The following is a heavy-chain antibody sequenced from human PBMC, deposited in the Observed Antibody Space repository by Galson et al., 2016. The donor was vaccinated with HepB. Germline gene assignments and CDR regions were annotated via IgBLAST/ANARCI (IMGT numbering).Heavy chain of an antibody. Sequence: SLRLSCAASGFTVSSNYMSWVRQAPGKGLEWVSVIYSGGSTYYADSVKGRFTISRDNSKNTLYLQMNSLRAADTALYYCARQRRGGPSDYWGQGMLVIVSS. CDR3: ARQRRGGPSDY. J-gene: IGHJ4*02. D-gene: IGHD5-24*01. CDR2: IYSGGST. V-gene: IGHV3-53*01. CDR1: GFTVSSNY.